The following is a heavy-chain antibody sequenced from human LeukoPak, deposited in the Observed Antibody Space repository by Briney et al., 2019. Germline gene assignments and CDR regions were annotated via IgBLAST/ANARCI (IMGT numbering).Heavy chain of an antibody. CDR2: ISGSGGST. Sequence: GGPLRLSCAASGFTFSSYSMSWVRQAPGKGLEWVSAISGSGGSTYYADSVKGRFTISRDNSKNTLYLQMNSLRAEDTAVYYCAKDYYYDSSGYYWVYDYWGQGTLVTVSS. D-gene: IGHD3-22*01. CDR3: AKDYYYDSSGYYWVYDY. V-gene: IGHV3-23*01. CDR1: GFTFSSYS. J-gene: IGHJ4*02.